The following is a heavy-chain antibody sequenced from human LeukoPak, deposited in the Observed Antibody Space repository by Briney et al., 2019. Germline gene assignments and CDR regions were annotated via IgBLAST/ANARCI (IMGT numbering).Heavy chain of an antibody. CDR3: ARVYGSSWLYYFDY. CDR2: IYYSSST. Sequence: SETLSLTCTVSGVSISSYYWSWIRQPPGKGLEWTGYIYYSSSTKYNPSLKSRVTISVDTSRNQFFLKLGSVTAADTAVYYCARVYGSSWLYYFDYWGQGTLVTVSS. J-gene: IGHJ4*02. CDR1: GVSISSYY. V-gene: IGHV4-59*08. D-gene: IGHD6-13*01.